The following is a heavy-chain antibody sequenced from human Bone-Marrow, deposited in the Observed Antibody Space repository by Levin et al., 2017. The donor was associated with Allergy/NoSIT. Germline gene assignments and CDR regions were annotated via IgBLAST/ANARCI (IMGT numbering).Heavy chain of an antibody. D-gene: IGHD3-3*01. CDR1: GFTFSSYA. J-gene: IGHJ4*02. CDR3: AKDHDFWSGYYGDY. Sequence: GESLKISCAASGFTFSSYAMSWVRQAPGKGLEWVSAISGSGGSTYYADSVKGRFTISRDNSKNTLYLQMNSLRAEDTAVYYCAKDHDFWSGYYGDYWGQGTLVTVSS. V-gene: IGHV3-23*01. CDR2: ISGSGGST.